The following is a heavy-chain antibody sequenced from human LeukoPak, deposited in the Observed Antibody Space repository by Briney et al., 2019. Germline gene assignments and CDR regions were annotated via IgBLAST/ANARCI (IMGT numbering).Heavy chain of an antibody. Sequence: KPSETLSLTCAVSGGSFSAYYWTWIRQPPGKGLEWIGEINHSGSTNYNPSLKSRVTISVDTSKNQFSLKLSSVTAADTAVYYCAIAGLREYWGQGTLVTVSS. CDR3: AIAGLREY. V-gene: IGHV4-34*01. CDR1: GGSFSAYY. D-gene: IGHD3-16*01. J-gene: IGHJ4*02. CDR2: INHSGST.